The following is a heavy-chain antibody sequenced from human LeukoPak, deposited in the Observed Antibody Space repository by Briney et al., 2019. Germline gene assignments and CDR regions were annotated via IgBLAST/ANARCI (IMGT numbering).Heavy chain of an antibody. CDR2: INPSGGST. CDR3: SREYFDWL. Sequence: ASVKVSCKASGYTFTTDYIHWVRQAPGQGLEWMGIINPSGGSTTYAQKFQGRVIMTGGTSTSTVYMELRSLKTEDTAVYYCSREYFDWLWGQGILVTVSS. CDR1: GYTFTTDY. J-gene: IGHJ1*01. V-gene: IGHV1-46*03. D-gene: IGHD3-9*01.